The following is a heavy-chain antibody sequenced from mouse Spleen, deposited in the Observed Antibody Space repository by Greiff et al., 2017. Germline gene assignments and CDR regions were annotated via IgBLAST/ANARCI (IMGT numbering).Heavy chain of an antibody. J-gene: IGHJ3*01. V-gene: IGHV14-1*02. D-gene: IGHD4-1*02. CDR1: GFNIKDYY. CDR3: TTGSWFAY. Sequence: VQLQQSGAELVRPGALVKLSCKASGFNIKDYYMHWVKQRPEQGLEWIGWIDPENGNTIYDPKFQGKASITADTSSNTAYLQLSSLTSEDTAVYYCTTGSWFAYWGQGTLVTVSA. CDR2: IDPENGNT.